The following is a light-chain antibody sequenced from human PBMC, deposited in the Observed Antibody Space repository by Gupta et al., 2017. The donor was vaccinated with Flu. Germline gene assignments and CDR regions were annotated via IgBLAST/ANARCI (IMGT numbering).Light chain of an antibody. CDR2: SAS. Sequence: DIQMTQSPSSLSASIGDRVTITCRASQSIDNYVNWYQQKPGKAPKVLIYSASSLQSGVPSRFSGSGSGTDFTLTISRLQPEDFATFFCLQSDSLPYNFGQGTKLEMK. CDR1: QSIDNY. CDR3: LQSDSLPYN. J-gene: IGKJ2*01. V-gene: IGKV1-39*01.